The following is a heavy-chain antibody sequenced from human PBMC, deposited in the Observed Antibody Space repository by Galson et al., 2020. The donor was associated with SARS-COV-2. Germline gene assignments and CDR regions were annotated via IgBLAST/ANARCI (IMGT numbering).Heavy chain of an antibody. V-gene: IGHV3-30*09. CDR1: GFTFTFYA. CDR2: ISHDGTNR. CDR3: ARDLSTSTSMGSSPDY. Sequence: GESLKISCAASGFTFTFYAMHWVRQAPGKGLEWVAIISHDGTNRYYADSVRGRFAISRGNSKNTLYLQLNSLTPEDTALYFCARDLSTSTSMGSSPDYWGQGTLVTVSS. D-gene: IGHD5-18*01. J-gene: IGHJ4*02.